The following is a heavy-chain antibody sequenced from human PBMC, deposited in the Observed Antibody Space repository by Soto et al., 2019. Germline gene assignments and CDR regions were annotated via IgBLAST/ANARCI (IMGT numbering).Heavy chain of an antibody. CDR2: ISGSGGST. V-gene: IGHV3-23*01. CDR3: AKDSRIAYQLPAPYGMDV. D-gene: IGHD2-2*01. Sequence: LRLSCAASGFTFSIYAMRWVRQAPGKGLEWVSAISGSGGSTYYADSVKGRFTISRDNSKNTLYLQMNSLRAEDTAVYYCAKDSRIAYQLPAPYGMDVWGQGTTVTVSS. J-gene: IGHJ6*02. CDR1: GFTFSIYA.